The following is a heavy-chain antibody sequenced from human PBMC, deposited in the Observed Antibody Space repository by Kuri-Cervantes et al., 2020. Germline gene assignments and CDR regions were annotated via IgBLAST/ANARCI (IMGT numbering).Heavy chain of an antibody. CDR2: ISGSGGST. CDR1: GFTYGSYA. J-gene: IGHJ6*03. V-gene: IGHV3-23*01. D-gene: IGHD2-8*01. Sequence: GGSLRLSCAASGFTYGSYAMSWVRQPPGKGLEWVSGISGSGGSTYYADSVKGRFTVSRDNSKNTLYLQMGSLRAEDMAVYYCARGWHYCTNGVCYNYYYYYMDVWGKGTTVTVSS. CDR3: ARGWHYCTNGVCYNYYYYYMDV.